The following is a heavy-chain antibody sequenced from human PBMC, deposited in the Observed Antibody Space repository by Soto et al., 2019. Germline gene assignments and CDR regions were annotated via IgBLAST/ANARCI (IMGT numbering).Heavy chain of an antibody. Sequence: PXXSLKISCKGSGYSFTSYWINLVRQMPGKGLEWMGRIDPSDSYTNYSPSFQGHVTISADKSISTAYLQWSSLNASDTAMYYCASRMVTGYYYGMDVWGQGTTVTVSS. CDR2: IDPSDSYT. CDR1: GYSFTSYW. J-gene: IGHJ6*02. D-gene: IGHD5-18*01. CDR3: ASRMVTGYYYGMDV. V-gene: IGHV5-10-1*01.